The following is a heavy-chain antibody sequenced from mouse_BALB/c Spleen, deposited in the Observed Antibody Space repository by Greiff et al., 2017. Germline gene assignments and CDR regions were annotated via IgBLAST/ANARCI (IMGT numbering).Heavy chain of an antibody. V-gene: IGHV1S81*02. CDR1: GYTFTSYY. J-gene: IGHJ4*01. CDR2: INPSNGGT. CDR3: TTSITTVAYYYAMDY. Sequence: QVQLQQPGAELVRPGASVKLSCKASGYTFTSYYMYWVKQRPGQGLEWIGEINPSNGGTNFNEKFKSKATLTVDKSSSTAYMQLSSLTSEDSAVYYCTTSITTVAYYYAMDYWGQGTSVTVSS. D-gene: IGHD1-1*01.